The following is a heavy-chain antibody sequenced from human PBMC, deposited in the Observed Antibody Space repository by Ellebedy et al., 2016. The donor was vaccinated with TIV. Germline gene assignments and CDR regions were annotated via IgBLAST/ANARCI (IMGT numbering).Heavy chain of an antibody. J-gene: IGHJ3*02. Sequence: GGSLRLSCAASGFTFNTYWMTWVRQAPGKGLEWVANITQDGSKKYYVDSVKGRFTISRDNAKSSLYLQMISLRAEDTALYYCATDGSYGDYRSPTHAFEMWGQGTMVTVSS. CDR3: ATDGSYGDYRSPTHAFEM. CDR1: GFTFNTYW. D-gene: IGHD4-17*01. V-gene: IGHV3-7*01. CDR2: ITQDGSKK.